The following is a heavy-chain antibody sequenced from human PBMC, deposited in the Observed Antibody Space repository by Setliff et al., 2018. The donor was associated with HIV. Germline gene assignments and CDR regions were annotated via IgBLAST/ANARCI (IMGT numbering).Heavy chain of an antibody. CDR1: GFDFSNYW. V-gene: IGHV3-74*01. Sequence: GGSLRLSCAAAGFDFSNYWIHWVRQVAGKGLVWVSHIDTDGSRTAFADSVRGRFTISRDNTKDTVYLQMDSLRAEDTAVYYCARAAYYNGLDVWGQGTTVTVSS. CDR3: ARAAYYNGLDV. CDR2: IDTDGSRT. D-gene: IGHD3-10*01. J-gene: IGHJ6*02.